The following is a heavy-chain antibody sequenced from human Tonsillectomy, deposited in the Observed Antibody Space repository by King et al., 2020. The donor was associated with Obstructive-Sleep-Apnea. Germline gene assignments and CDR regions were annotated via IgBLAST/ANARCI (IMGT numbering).Heavy chain of an antibody. Sequence: QLVQAVAEVKKPGASVKVSCKAFGSTFSSYDINRVRQATGQGIDWMGWMNPYSANTGCVRRCQCRVTMTMNTSISTANMALNNLRSEDTAVYFCARGKSGSGSNWFDPWGQGTLVTVSS. CDR3: ARGKSGSGSNWFDP. V-gene: IGHV1-8*01. J-gene: IGHJ5*02. D-gene: IGHD3-10*01. CDR2: MNPYSANT. CDR1: GSTFSSYD.